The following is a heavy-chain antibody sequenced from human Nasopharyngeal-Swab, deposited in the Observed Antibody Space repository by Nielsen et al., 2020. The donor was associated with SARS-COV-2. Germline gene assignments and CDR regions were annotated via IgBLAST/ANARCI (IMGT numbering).Heavy chain of an antibody. CDR3: TRCGGGCYSGRD. CDR2: VRSKGNNYAT. Sequence: GGSLRLSCAASGFTFSDSAIHWVRQASGKGLEWVGRVRSKGNNYATAYSASVKGRFIIFRDDPTNTAYLQMNSLKTEDTAMYYCTRCGGGCYSGRDWGQGTLVTVSS. V-gene: IGHV3-73*01. D-gene: IGHD2-21*02. J-gene: IGHJ4*02. CDR1: GFTFSDSA.